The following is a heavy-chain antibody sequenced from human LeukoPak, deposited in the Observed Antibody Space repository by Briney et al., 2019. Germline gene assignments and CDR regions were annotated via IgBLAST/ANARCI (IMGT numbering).Heavy chain of an antibody. CDR2: ISAYNGNT. CDR3: ARGADFWSGYVESDY. CDR1: GYTFTSHG. J-gene: IGHJ4*02. D-gene: IGHD3-3*01. V-gene: IGHV1-18*01. Sequence: ASVKVSCKASGYTFTSHGISWVRQAPGQGLEWMGWISAYNGNTNYAQKLQGRVTMTTDTSTSTAYMELRSLRSDDTAVYYCARGADFWSGYVESDYWGQGTLVTVSS.